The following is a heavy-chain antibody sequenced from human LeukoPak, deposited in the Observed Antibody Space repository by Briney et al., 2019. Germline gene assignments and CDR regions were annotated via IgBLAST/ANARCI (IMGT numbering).Heavy chain of an antibody. CDR3: ARDIGIYGDYSFDY. V-gene: IGHV4-38-2*02. J-gene: IGHJ4*02. Sequence: PSETLSLTCTVSGGSISSYYWSWIRQPPGKGLEWIGSIYHSGSTYYNPSLKSRVTISVDTSKNQFSLKLSSVTAADTAVYYCARDIGIYGDYSFDYWGQGTLVSVAS. CDR1: GGSISSYY. D-gene: IGHD4-17*01. CDR2: IYHSGST.